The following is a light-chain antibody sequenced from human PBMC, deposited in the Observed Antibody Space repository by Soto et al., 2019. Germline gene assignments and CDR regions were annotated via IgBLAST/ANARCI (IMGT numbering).Light chain of an antibody. CDR3: GSFAGSNNLV. J-gene: IGLJ2*01. CDR1: SSNIETNT. Sequence: QSVLTQPPSASGTPGQTVTISCSGSSSNIETNTVTWYQQLPGTAPKLLIYSDDQRPSGVPDRFSGSKSGTSASLAISGLQSEDEAVYYCGSFAGSNNLVFGGGTKLTVL. CDR2: SDD. V-gene: IGLV1-44*01.